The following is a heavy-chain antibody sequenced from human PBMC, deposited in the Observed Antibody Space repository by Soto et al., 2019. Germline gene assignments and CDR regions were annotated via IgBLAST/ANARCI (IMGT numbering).Heavy chain of an antibody. CDR2: IYYSGST. CDR1: GGSISSGGYY. Sequence: QVQLQESGPGLVKPSQTLSLTCTVSGGSISSGGYYWSWIRQHPGKGLEWIGYIYYSGSTYYNPSLKRRVTISVDTSKNQYSLQLSSVTAADTAVYYCARRGAVAGFDYWGQGTLVTVSS. J-gene: IGHJ4*02. V-gene: IGHV4-31*03. CDR3: ARRGAVAGFDY. D-gene: IGHD6-19*01.